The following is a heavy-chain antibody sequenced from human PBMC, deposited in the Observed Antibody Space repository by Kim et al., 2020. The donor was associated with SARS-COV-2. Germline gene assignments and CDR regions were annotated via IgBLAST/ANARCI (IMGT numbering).Heavy chain of an antibody. J-gene: IGHJ3*02. D-gene: IGHD6-19*01. Sequence: YAQKLRGRVTMTTDTSPSSTYMELRSLRSDDTAVFYCARDFRSGLDTFDIWGQGTMVTVSS. CDR3: ARDFRSGLDTFDI. V-gene: IGHV1-18*01.